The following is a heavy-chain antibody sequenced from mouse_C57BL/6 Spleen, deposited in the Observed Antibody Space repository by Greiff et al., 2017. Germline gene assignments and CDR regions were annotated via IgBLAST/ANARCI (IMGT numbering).Heavy chain of an antibody. Sequence: VQLKQSGPGLVKPSQSLSLTCSVTGYSITSGYYWNWIRQFPGNKLEWMGYISYDGSNNYNPSLKNRIPITRDTSKNQFFLKLNSVTTEDTATSYCARDSSGYPAWFAYWGQGTLVTVSA. D-gene: IGHD3-2*02. V-gene: IGHV3-6*01. CDR2: ISYDGSN. CDR3: ARDSSGYPAWFAY. CDR1: GYSITSGYY. J-gene: IGHJ3*01.